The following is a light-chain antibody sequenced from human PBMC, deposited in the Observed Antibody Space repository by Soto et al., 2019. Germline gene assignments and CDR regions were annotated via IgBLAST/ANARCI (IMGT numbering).Light chain of an antibody. CDR3: CSYATSNAFVL. CDR2: EGS. J-gene: IGLJ2*01. CDR1: SSDVGSYNL. V-gene: IGLV2-23*01. Sequence: QSVLTQPASVSGSPGQSITISCTGTSSDVGSYNLVSWYQQYPGKAPKLMIYEGSKRPSGVSNRFSGSKSVNTASLTISGLQAEDEADYYCCSYATSNAFVLFGGGTKLTVL.